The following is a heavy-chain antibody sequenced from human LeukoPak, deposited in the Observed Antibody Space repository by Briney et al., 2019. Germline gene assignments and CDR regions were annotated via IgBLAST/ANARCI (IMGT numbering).Heavy chain of an antibody. D-gene: IGHD3-10*01. J-gene: IGHJ4*02. Sequence: PSETLSLTCTVSGYSISSGYYWGWIRQPPGKGLEWIGSIYHSGSTDYNPSLKSRVTISVDTSKNQFSLKLTSVTAADTAVYYCVRDRELTYWGQGTLVTVSS. V-gene: IGHV4-38-2*02. CDR2: IYHSGST. CDR1: GYSISSGYY. CDR3: VRDRELTY.